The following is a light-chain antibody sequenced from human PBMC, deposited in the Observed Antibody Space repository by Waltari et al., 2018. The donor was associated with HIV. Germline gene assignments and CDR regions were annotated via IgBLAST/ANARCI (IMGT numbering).Light chain of an antibody. Sequence: DIAVTQSPLSLPVTPGEPASISCRSSQSLLNSNGYNYLDWYLQKPGQSPQLLIYLSSNRGSGVPDRFSGSGSGTDFTLKSSRVEAEDVGLYYCRQDLETPYTFGQGTKLEIK. J-gene: IGKJ2*01. CDR3: RQDLETPYT. V-gene: IGKV2-28*01. CDR1: QSLLNSNGYNY. CDR2: LSS.